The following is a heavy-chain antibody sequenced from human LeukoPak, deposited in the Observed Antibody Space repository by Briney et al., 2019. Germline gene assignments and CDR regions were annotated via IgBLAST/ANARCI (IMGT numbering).Heavy chain of an antibody. V-gene: IGHV3-7*05. D-gene: IGHD5-24*01. CDR2: INQDGSEK. Sequence: GGSLRLSCEASGVTLSIYWMSCVRQAPGKGLEWVANINQDGSEKYYVDSVKGRFTISRDNAKKSLYLQMNSLRVEDTAVYYCARGFDGYYGFDIWGQGTMVTVSS. CDR1: GVTLSIYW. J-gene: IGHJ3*02. CDR3: ARGFDGYYGFDI.